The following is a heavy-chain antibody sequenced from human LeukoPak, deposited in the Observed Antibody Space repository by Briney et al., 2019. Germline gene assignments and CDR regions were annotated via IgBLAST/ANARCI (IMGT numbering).Heavy chain of an antibody. CDR3: ARVHAERYFDPFDY. CDR1: GGTFSSYA. V-gene: IGHV1-69*13. J-gene: IGHJ4*02. Sequence: ASVKVSCKASGGTFSSYAISWVRQAPGQGLEWMGGIIPIFGTANYAQKFQGRVTITADESTSTAYMELSCLRSEDTAVYYCARVHAERYFDPFDYWGQGTLVTVSS. CDR2: IIPIFGTA. D-gene: IGHD3-9*01.